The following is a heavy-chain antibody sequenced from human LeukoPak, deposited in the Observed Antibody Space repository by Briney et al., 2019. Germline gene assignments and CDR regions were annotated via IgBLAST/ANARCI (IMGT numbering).Heavy chain of an antibody. CDR3: AKGAQLWLRGRIY. CDR1: GFTFSDAW. CDR2: IKSNGDGGTT. J-gene: IGHJ4*02. Sequence: KAGGSLRLSCAASGFTFSDAWMSWVRQAPGKGLEWLGRIKSNGDGGTTEYAAPVKGRFAISRDDSKNTLYLQMNSLRAEDTAVYYCAKGAQLWLRGRIYWGQGTLVTVSS. V-gene: IGHV3-15*01. D-gene: IGHD5-18*01.